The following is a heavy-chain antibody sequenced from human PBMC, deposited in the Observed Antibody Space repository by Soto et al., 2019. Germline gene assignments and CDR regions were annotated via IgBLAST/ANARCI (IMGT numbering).Heavy chain of an antibody. CDR3: ARRSSSWYFDY. Sequence: GGSLRLSCAASGFTFSNYWMHWVRQVPGRGLVWVSRINSDGSSTNYADSVKGRFTISRDNSKNTLNLQMNSLRAEDTAVYYCARRSSSWYFDYWGQGTLVTVSS. D-gene: IGHD6-13*01. CDR1: GFTFSNYW. CDR2: INSDGSST. J-gene: IGHJ4*02. V-gene: IGHV3-74*01.